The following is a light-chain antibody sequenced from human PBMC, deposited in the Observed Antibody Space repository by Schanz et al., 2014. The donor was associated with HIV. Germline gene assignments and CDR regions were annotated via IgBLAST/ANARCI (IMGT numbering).Light chain of an antibody. CDR1: SSDVGGYDF. Sequence: QSALTQPASVSGSPGQSITISCTGTSSDVGGYDFVSWYQQHPGKAPKLMIYEVSKRPSGVSNRFSGSKSGNTASLTISGLQAEDEADYYCGSYTSSNTPWMFGGGTKLTVL. V-gene: IGLV2-14*01. J-gene: IGLJ3*02. CDR3: GSYTSSNTPWM. CDR2: EVS.